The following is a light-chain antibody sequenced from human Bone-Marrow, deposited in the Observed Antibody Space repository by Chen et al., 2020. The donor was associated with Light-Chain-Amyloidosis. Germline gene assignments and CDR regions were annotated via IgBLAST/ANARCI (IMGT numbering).Light chain of an antibody. CDR2: DVS. CDR3: SSYTASSFYV. CDR1: STDVGGYNY. J-gene: IGLJ1*01. V-gene: IGLV2-14*03. Sequence: QSALTQPASVSGSPEPTITISCTGTSTDVGGYNYVSWYQQHPGKAPKLMIYDVSTRPSGVSSRFSGSKSGNTASLTISGLQAEDEADYYCSSYTASSFYVFGTATTVTVL.